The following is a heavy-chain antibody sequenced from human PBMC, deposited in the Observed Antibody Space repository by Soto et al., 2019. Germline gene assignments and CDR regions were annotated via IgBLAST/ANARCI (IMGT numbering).Heavy chain of an antibody. V-gene: IGHV2-5*02. CDR3: ADGARLGGQLEIHY. CDR1: GFSLNTSGVG. D-gene: IGHD6-6*01. CDR2: IYWDDDK. Sequence: QVTLKESGPTLLRPTQTLTLTCTFSGFSLNTSGVGVGWIRQPPGRALEWLALIYWDDDKRYSPSLKNRLTLTVHSNKAHVDLTTAGRDTANTATYYCADGARLGGQLEIHYSGQG. J-gene: IGHJ4*02.